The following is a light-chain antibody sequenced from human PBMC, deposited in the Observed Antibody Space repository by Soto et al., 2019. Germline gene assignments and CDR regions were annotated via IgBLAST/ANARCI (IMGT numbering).Light chain of an antibody. Sequence: DIVMTQSPDSLAVSPGERATINCKSSQSVLSSSNNKNSLAWYQQKPGQPPKLLIYWASTRESGVPDRFSGSGSGTDFTLTISSLQAEDVALYYCQQYYSNPFTFGPGTKVDIK. CDR1: QSVLSSSNNKNS. CDR3: QQYYSNPFT. V-gene: IGKV4-1*01. CDR2: WAS. J-gene: IGKJ3*01.